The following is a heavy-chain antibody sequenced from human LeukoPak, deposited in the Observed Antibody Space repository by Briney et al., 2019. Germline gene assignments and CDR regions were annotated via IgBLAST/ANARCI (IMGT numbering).Heavy chain of an antibody. CDR3: AKSYYFDSGVYYFFDY. Sequence: GGSLRLSCAASGFTFSKYAMTWVRQAPGKGLEWVSGISVSGGSTNYADSVKGRFTISRDNSKNTLYLQMNSLRAEDTAVYYCAKSYYFDSGVYYFFDYWGQGTPVTVSS. D-gene: IGHD3-22*01. J-gene: IGHJ4*02. CDR2: ISVSGGST. V-gene: IGHV3-23*01. CDR1: GFTFSKYA.